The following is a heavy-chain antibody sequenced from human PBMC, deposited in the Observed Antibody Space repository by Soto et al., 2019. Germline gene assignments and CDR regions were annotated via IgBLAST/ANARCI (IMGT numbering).Heavy chain of an antibody. J-gene: IGHJ6*02. D-gene: IGHD2-15*01. CDR1: GFTFTSSA. CDR3: ARDGYCSGGSCYYYYYGMDV. CDR2: IVVGSGNT. Sequence: ASVKVSCKASGFTFTSSAVQWVRQARGQRLEWIGWIVVGSGNTNYAQKFQERVTITRDMSTSTAYMELSSLRSEDTAVYYCARDGYCSGGSCYYYYYGMDVWGQGTTVTVSS. V-gene: IGHV1-58*01.